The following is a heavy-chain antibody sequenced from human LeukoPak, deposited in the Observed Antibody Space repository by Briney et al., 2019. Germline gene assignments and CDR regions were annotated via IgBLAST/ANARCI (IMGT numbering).Heavy chain of an antibody. CDR1: GFTFSSYA. Sequence: PGGSLRLSCAAVGFTFSSYAMSWVRQSPARGLEGVLSIRGGGDTFYADSVKGRFTLSRDDSRNTVFLQLNNLRVEDTAIYYCAKANWVSNADAVWWGQGTVVTVSS. CDR3: AKANWVSNADAVW. CDR2: IRGGGDT. D-gene: IGHD1-1*01. V-gene: IGHV3-23*01. J-gene: IGHJ4*02.